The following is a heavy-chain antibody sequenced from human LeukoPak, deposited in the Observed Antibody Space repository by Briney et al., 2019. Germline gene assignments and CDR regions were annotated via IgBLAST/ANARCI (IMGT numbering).Heavy chain of an antibody. V-gene: IGHV4-39*07. J-gene: IGHJ4*02. CDR3: AGMVTFQTNFDF. Sequence: PSETLSLTCTLSGGSIDTATLFWGWIRQPPGKGLEYIGSIFYIGSTYYNPSLRGRVTMSVDTSRKQVSLKLASVTAADTAVYYCAGMVTFQTNFDFWGQGTLVTVSS. D-gene: IGHD2-21*02. CDR1: GGSIDTATLF. CDR2: IFYIGST.